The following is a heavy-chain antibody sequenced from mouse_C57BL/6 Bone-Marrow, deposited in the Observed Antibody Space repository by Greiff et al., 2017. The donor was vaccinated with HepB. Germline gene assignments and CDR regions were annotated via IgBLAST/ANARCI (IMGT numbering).Heavy chain of an antibody. J-gene: IGHJ1*03. CDR2: IHPNSGST. CDR1: GYTFTSYW. Sequence: VQLQQPGAELVKPGASVKLSCKASGYTFTSYWMHWVKQSPGQGLEWIGMIHPNSGSTNYNEKFKSKATLTVDKSSSTAYRQLSSLTSEDSAVYYCARWGYYWYFDVWGTGTTVTVSS. V-gene: IGHV1-64*01. CDR3: ARWGYYWYFDV.